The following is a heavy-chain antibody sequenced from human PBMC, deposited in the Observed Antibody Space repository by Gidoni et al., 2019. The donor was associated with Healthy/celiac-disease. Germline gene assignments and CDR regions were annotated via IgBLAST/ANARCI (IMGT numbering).Heavy chain of an antibody. CDR2: INPSGGST. D-gene: IGHD3-10*01. Sequence: QVQLVQSWADVKKPEASVTVSCMTSGYTLTRYYMHWVRQAPGQGLEWMGIINPSGGSTSYAQKFQGRVTMTRDTSTSTVYMELSSLRSEDTAVYYCAREYGSGSYPYFDYWGQGTLVTVSS. J-gene: IGHJ4*02. V-gene: IGHV1-46*01. CDR1: GYTLTRYY. CDR3: AREYGSGSYPYFDY.